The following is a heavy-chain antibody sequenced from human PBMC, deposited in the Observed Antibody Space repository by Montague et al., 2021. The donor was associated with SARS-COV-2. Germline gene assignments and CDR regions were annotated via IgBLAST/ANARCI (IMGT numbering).Heavy chain of an antibody. J-gene: IGHJ6*02. CDR2: IYTSGST. Sequence: TLSLTCTVSGGSISSGSYYWSWIRQPAGKGLEWIGRIYTSGSTNYNPSLKSRVTISVDTSKNRFSLKLSSVTAADTAVYYCARAKGSRYYYDSSGYYRDRGYYYYYYYGMDVWGQGTTVTVSS. V-gene: IGHV4-61*02. CDR1: GGSISSGSYY. D-gene: IGHD3-22*01. CDR3: ARAKGSRYYYDSSGYYRDRGYYYYYYYGMDV.